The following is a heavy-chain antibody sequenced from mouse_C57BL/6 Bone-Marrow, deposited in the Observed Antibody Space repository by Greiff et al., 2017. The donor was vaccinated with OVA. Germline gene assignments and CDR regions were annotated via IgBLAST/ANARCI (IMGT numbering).Heavy chain of an antibody. CDR1: GFSLSTFGMG. D-gene: IGHD2-1*01. CDR2: IWWDDDK. V-gene: IGHV8-8*01. CDR3: APIYYGNYGYAMDY. Sequence: QVQLKVSGPGILQPSQTLSLTCSFSGFSLSTFGMGVGWIRQPSGKGLEWLAHIWWDDDKYYNPALKSRLTISKDTSKNQVFLKIANVDTADTATYYCAPIYYGNYGYAMDYWGQGTSVTVSS. J-gene: IGHJ4*01.